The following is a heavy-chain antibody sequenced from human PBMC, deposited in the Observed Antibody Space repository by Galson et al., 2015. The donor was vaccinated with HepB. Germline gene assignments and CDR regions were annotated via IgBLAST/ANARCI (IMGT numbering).Heavy chain of an antibody. Sequence: SLRLSCAASGFTFSSYAMSWVRQAPGKGLEWVSAISGSGGSTYYADSVKGRFTISRDNSKNTLYLQMNSLRAEDTAVYYCAKKLRSREQWLEVLFDYWGQGTLVTVSS. J-gene: IGHJ4*02. CDR1: GFTFSSYA. CDR3: AKKLRSREQWLEVLFDY. D-gene: IGHD6-19*01. CDR2: ISGSGGST. V-gene: IGHV3-23*01.